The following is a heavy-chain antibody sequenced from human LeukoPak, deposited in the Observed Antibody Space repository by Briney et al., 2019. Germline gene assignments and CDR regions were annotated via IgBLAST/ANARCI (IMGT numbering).Heavy chain of an antibody. Sequence: GGSLRLSCAASGFTFSSYWMSWVRQAPGKGLEWVANIKQDGSGKYYVDSVKGRFTISRDNAKNSLYLQMNCLRAEDTAVYYCARAPIAALYYFDYWGQGTLVTVSS. J-gene: IGHJ4*02. CDR2: IKQDGSGK. V-gene: IGHV3-7*01. CDR1: GFTFSSYW. D-gene: IGHD6-6*01. CDR3: ARAPIAALYYFDY.